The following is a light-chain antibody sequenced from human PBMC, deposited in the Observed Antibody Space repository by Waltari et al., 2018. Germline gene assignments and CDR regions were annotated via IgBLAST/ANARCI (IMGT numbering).Light chain of an antibody. J-gene: IGKJ1*01. CDR2: GAS. CDR3: QQYNLWPWT. Sequence: EIVMTQSPVTLSVSPGERATLSCRASQSVGTKLAWYQQKPGQAPRLLIYGASTRATGIAARFSGSGSGTEFTLTLSSLQSEDFAIYYCQQYNLWPWTFDQGTKVDIK. CDR1: QSVGTK. V-gene: IGKV3-15*01.